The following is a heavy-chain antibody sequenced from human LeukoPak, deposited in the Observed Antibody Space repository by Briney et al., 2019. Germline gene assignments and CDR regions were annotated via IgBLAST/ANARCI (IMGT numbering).Heavy chain of an antibody. CDR3: AAKGIAAAAIDY. Sequence: ASVKVSCKASGYTFTNYGINWVRQATGQGSEWMGWMNPNSGSTGYSQNFQGRVTMTRNTSINTAYMELSSLRSEDTAVYYCAAKGIAAAAIDYWGQGTLVTVSS. CDR2: MNPNSGST. CDR1: GYTFTNYG. V-gene: IGHV1-8*01. D-gene: IGHD6-25*01. J-gene: IGHJ4*02.